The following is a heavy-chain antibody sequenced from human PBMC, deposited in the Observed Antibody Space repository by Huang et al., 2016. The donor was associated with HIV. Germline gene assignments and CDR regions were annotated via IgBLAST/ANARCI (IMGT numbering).Heavy chain of an antibody. J-gene: IGHJ4*02. D-gene: IGHD6-13*01. CDR3: AKDPYSSSWFDHFDY. Sequence: EVQLLESGGGLVQPGGSLRLSCAASGLTFSSYAMSWVRQAPGKGLGWVSVISGGGGSTYYAEAVKGRFTISRDNSKNTLYLQMNSLRAEDAAVYYCAKDPYSSSWFDHFDYWGQGTLVTVSS. CDR2: ISGGGGST. CDR1: GLTFSSYA. V-gene: IGHV3-23*01.